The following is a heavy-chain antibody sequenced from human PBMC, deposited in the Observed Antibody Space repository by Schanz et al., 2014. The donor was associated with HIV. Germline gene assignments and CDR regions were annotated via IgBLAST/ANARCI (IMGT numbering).Heavy chain of an antibody. CDR3: IRGVPRGSSTGPALRF. CDR2: INWNGDTT. J-gene: IGHJ4*02. Sequence: EVQLLEFGGGSVRPGESLRLSCLASGFTFNNYAMSWVRQAPGKGLEWVAVINWNGDTTYYADSVKGRFTISRDNSNNVLFLHMPTLRVEDTAVYYCIRGVPRGSSTGPALRFWGQGALVTVSS. CDR1: GFTFNNYA. D-gene: IGHD2-2*01. V-gene: IGHV3-23*01.